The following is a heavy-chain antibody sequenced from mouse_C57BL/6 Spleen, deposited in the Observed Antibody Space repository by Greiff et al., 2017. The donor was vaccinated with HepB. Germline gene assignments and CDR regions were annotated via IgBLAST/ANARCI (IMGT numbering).Heavy chain of an antibody. CDR3: ASGLYYDYDWLAY. Sequence: VQLQQSGAELVRPGASVKLSCKASGYTFTDYYINWVKQRPGQGLEWIARIYPGSGNTYYNEKFKGKATLTAEKSSSTAYMQLSSLTSEDSAVYFCASGLYYDYDWLAYWGQGTLVTVSA. D-gene: IGHD2-4*01. CDR1: GYTFTDYY. J-gene: IGHJ3*01. V-gene: IGHV1-76*01. CDR2: IYPGSGNT.